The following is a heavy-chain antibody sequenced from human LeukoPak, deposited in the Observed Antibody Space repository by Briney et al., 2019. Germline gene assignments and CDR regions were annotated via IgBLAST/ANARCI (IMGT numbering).Heavy chain of an antibody. CDR3: ARDNQLLLDY. J-gene: IGHJ4*02. Sequence: GGSLRLSCAASGFTFSIYWMSWVRQAPGKGLEWVANIKQDGSEKYYVDSVKGRFTISRDNAKNSLYLQMNSLRAEDTAVYYCARDNQLLLDYWGQGTLVTVSS. V-gene: IGHV3-7*01. D-gene: IGHD2-2*01. CDR1: GFTFSIYW. CDR2: IKQDGSEK.